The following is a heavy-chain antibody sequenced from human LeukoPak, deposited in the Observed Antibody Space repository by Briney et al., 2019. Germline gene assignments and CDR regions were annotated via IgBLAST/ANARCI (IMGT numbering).Heavy chain of an antibody. CDR2: MYYSGSI. Sequence: PSETLSLTCTVSGGSISSSSYYWVWIRQPPSKGLEWIGSMYYSGSIFYNPSLKSRVTISTNTSKNQFSLKVSSVTAADTAVYYCARTRVPGSYSPKGPFDYWGQGTLVTVSS. CDR1: GGSISSSSYY. CDR3: ARTRVPGSYSPKGPFDY. D-gene: IGHD1-26*01. J-gene: IGHJ4*02. V-gene: IGHV4-39*07.